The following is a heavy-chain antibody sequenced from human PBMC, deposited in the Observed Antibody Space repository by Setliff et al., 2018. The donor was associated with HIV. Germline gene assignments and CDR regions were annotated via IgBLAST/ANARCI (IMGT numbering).Heavy chain of an antibody. CDR3: AKASGSGTYFPSPPDS. D-gene: IGHD3-10*01. CDR2: INWDGGST. Sequence: GSLRLSCAASGFTFDDYAMHWVRQSPGKGLEWVSLINWDGGSTYYSDSVKGRFTISRDNNKNSLYLEMNSLRGEGTAFYFCAKASGSGTYFPSPPDSWGQGTLVTVS. CDR1: GFTFDDYA. J-gene: IGHJ4*02. V-gene: IGHV3-43D*03.